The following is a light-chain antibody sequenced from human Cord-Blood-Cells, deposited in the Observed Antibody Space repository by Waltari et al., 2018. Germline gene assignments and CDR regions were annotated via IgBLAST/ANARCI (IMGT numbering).Light chain of an antibody. J-gene: IGLJ3*02. V-gene: IGLV2-14*03. Sequence: QSALTQPASVSGSPGQSITISCTGTSSDVGGYNYVSWYHQHPGKAPKLMIYDVINRPSGFSNRFSGSKSVNTASLTISGLQAEDEADYYGSSYTSSSTRVFGGGTKLTVL. CDR2: DVI. CDR3: SSYTSSSTRV. CDR1: SSDVGGYNY.